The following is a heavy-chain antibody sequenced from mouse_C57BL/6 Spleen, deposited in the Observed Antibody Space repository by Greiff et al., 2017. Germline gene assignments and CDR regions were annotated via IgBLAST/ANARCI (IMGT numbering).Heavy chain of an antibody. J-gene: IGHJ1*03. CDR1: GFTFSSYA. CDR3: TRVVYWYFDV. V-gene: IGHV5-9-1*02. CDR2: ISSGGDYI. Sequence: EVQGVESGEGLVKPGGSLKLSCAASGFTFSSYAMSWVRQTPEQRLEWVAYISSGGDYIYYADPVKGRFTISRDNARNTLYLQMSSLKSEDTAMYYCTRVVYWYFDVWGTGTTVTVSS.